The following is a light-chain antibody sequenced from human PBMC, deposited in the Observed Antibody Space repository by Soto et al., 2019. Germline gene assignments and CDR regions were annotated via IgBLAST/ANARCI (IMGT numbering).Light chain of an antibody. J-gene: IGKJ1*01. Sequence: DVVMTQSPLSLPVTLGQPASISCRSSRSLVYSDGNAYLNWFHQRPGQSPRRLIYKASNRDSGVPDRFSGSGSDTDFTLHINRVEAEDVGVYYCMQGTHWPPTFGRGTRVEIE. CDR2: KAS. CDR1: RSLVYSDGNAY. V-gene: IGKV2-30*01. CDR3: MQGTHWPPT.